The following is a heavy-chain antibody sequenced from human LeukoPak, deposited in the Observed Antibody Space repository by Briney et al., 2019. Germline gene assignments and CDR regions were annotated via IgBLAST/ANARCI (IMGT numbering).Heavy chain of an antibody. CDR2: IKQDGSEK. Sequence: GGSLRLSCAASGFTFSSYWMSWVRQAPGKGLEWVANIKQDGSEKYYVDSVKGRFTISRDNAKNSLYLQMNSLRAEDTAVYYCARDPAAAGTGEFDYWGQGTLVTVSS. D-gene: IGHD6-13*01. V-gene: IGHV3-7*01. CDR3: ARDPAAAGTGEFDY. CDR1: GFTFSSYW. J-gene: IGHJ4*02.